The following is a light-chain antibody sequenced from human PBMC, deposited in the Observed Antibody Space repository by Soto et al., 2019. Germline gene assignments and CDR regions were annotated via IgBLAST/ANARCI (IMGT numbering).Light chain of an antibody. CDR2: WAS. Sequence: DIVMTQSPDSLAVSLGERATINCKSSQSVLYSSNNKNFLAWYQQKPRQPPKLLIYWASTRESGVPDRFSGSGSETDFTLTISSLQAEDVAVYYCQQYYTPPPTFGQGTELEIK. J-gene: IGKJ2*01. V-gene: IGKV4-1*01. CDR1: QSVLYSSNNKNF. CDR3: QQYYTPPPT.